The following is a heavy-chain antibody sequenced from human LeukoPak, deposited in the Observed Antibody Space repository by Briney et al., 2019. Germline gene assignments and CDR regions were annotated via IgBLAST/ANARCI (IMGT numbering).Heavy chain of an antibody. V-gene: IGHV3-30-3*01. CDR2: ISNDGSKI. CDR1: GFSFSSYT. D-gene: IGHD2-15*01. J-gene: IGHJ4*02. CDR3: TKDLGLFGYCSRGSCSIIDY. Sequence: GGSLRLSCAASGFSFSSYTMHWVRQAPGKGLEWVAVISNDGSKIYYADSEKGRLTISRDNSKNTLYLQMDSLRAEDTAVYYCTKDLGLFGYCSRGSCSIIDYWGQGTLVTVSS.